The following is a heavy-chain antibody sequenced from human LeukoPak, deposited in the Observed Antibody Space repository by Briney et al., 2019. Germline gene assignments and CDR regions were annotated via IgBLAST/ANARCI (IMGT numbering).Heavy chain of an antibody. D-gene: IGHD3-22*01. CDR1: GGTFSSYA. J-gene: IGHJ4*02. CDR2: IIPIFGTA. Sequence: ASVKVSCKASGGTFSSYAISWVRQAPGQGLEWMGGIIPIFGTANYAQKFQGRVTITADKSTSTAYMELSSLRSEDTAVYYCARTPPYYYDSSGSQATSFDYWGQGTLVTVSS. V-gene: IGHV1-69*06. CDR3: ARTPPYYYDSSGSQATSFDY.